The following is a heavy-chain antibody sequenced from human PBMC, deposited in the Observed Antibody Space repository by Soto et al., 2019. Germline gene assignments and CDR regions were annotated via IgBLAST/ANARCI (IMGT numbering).Heavy chain of an antibody. V-gene: IGHV1-46*03. J-gene: IGHJ4*02. Sequence: QVQLVQSGAEVKKPGASVKVSCKASGYTFTSYCIHWVRQAPGQGLEWMGVINPSGGSTSYAQKFQGRVTMTRDTSTSTVYMDLDSLRAEDTAGYYCARGPGDNTIRYYFDYWGQGTLVTVSS. D-gene: IGHD1-20*01. CDR1: GYTFTSYC. CDR2: INPSGGST. CDR3: ARGPGDNTIRYYFDY.